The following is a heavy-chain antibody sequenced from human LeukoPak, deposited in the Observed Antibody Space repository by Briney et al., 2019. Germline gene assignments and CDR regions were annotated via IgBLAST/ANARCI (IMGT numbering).Heavy chain of an antibody. J-gene: IGHJ4*02. D-gene: IGHD1-26*01. CDR3: ARNTSGSYYGFDY. V-gene: IGHV1-69*04. CDR1: GGTFSSYA. Sequence: SVKVSCKASGGTFSSYAISWVRQAPGQGLEWMGRIIPILGIANYAQKFQGRVTITADKSTSTAYMELSSLRSEDTAVYYCARNTSGSYYGFDYWGQGTLVTVSS. CDR2: IIPILGIA.